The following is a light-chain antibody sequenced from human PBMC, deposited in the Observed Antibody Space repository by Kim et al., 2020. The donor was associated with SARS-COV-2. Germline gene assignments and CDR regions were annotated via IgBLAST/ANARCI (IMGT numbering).Light chain of an antibody. CDR1: QSINNW. Sequence: SASVGDRVTITCRASQSINNWVAWYQQKPGKAPNLLISDASSLKSGVPSRFSGSGSGTVFTLTISSLQPDDFATYYCQQYTSYSITFGQGTRLEIK. CDR3: QQYTSYSIT. J-gene: IGKJ5*01. V-gene: IGKV1-5*01. CDR2: DAS.